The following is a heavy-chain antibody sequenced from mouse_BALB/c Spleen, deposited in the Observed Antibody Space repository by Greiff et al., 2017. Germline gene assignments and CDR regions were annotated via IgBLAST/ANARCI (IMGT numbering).Heavy chain of an antibody. Sequence: EVQRVESGGGLVKPGGSLKLSCAASGFTFSSYTMSWVRQTPEKRLEWVATISSGGSYTYYPDSVKGRFTISRDNAKNTLYLQMSSLKSEDTAMYYCTRDVNYGSSYYFDYWGQGTTLTVSS. CDR2: ISSGGSYT. CDR3: TRDVNYGSSYYFDY. J-gene: IGHJ2*01. CDR1: GFTFSSYT. D-gene: IGHD1-1*01. V-gene: IGHV5-6-4*01.